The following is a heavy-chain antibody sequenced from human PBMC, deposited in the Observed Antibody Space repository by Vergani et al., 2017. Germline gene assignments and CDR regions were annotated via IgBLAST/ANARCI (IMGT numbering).Heavy chain of an antibody. V-gene: IGHV3-30*02. CDR3: VRDRGYSAYG. D-gene: IGHD5-12*01. CDR1: GFTFSDFG. J-gene: IGHJ4*02. CDR2: IPFDGSKK. Sequence: QVHLVESGGGVVQPGGSLRLSCAASGFTFSDFGMHWVRQVPGKGLEWMAFIPFDGSKKFYADSVKGRFTISRDISKSSLYLHMNSLRAEDTAVYYCVRDRGYSAYGWGQGTLVTVSS.